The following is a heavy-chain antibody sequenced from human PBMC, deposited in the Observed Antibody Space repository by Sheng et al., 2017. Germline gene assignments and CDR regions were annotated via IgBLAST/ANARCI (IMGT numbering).Heavy chain of an antibody. CDR1: GYSISSGYY. D-gene: IGHD5-12*01. V-gene: IGHV4-38-2*02. CDR2: IYHSGST. J-gene: IGHJ4*02. CDR3: ARWDGYNDY. Sequence: QVQLQESGPGLVKPSETLSLTCTVSGYSISSGYYWGWIRQPPGKGLEWIGSIYHSGSTYYNPSLKSRVTISVDTSKNQFSLKLSSVTAADTAVYYCARWDGYNDYWGQGNPGHRLL.